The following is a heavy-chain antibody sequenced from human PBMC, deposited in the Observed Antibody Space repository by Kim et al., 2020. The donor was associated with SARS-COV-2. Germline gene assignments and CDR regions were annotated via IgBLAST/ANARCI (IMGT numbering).Heavy chain of an antibody. Sequence: WWSLRLSCAASGFTVSSNYMSWVRQAPGKGLEWVSVIYSGGSTYYADSVKGRFTISRHNSKNTLYLQMNSLRAEDTAVYYCARVPGYSSRDWGQGTLVTVSS. D-gene: IGHD6-13*01. CDR1: GFTVSSNY. J-gene: IGHJ4*02. CDR3: ARVPGYSSRD. V-gene: IGHV3-53*04. CDR2: IYSGGST.